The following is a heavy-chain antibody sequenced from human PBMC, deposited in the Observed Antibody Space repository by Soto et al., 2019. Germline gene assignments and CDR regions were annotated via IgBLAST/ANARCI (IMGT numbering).Heavy chain of an antibody. CDR1: GFTFSSYG. Sequence: QVQLVESGGGVVQPGRSLRLSCAASGFTFSSYGMHWVRQAPGKGLEWVAVISYHGNDKYYADSVKGRFTISRENLKSMLCMQINSLRAEDTAIYFCAKDLLHNSVAPCGSWGQGTLVTVSS. D-gene: IGHD2-15*01. CDR2: ISYHGNDK. CDR3: AKDLLHNSVAPCGS. V-gene: IGHV3-30*18. J-gene: IGHJ5*02.